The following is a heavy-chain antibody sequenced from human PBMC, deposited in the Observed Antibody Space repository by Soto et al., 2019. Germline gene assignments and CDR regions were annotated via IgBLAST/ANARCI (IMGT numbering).Heavy chain of an antibody. CDR1: GGTFSSYT. CDR2: IIPILGIA. D-gene: IGHD3-10*01. V-gene: IGHV1-69*04. J-gene: IGHJ6*02. CDR3: ARDPPYGSGSDGMDV. Sequence: SVKVSCKASGGTFSSYTISWVRQAPGQGLEWMGRIIPILGIANYAQKFQGRVTITADKSTSTAYMELSSLRSEDTAVYYCARDPPYGSGSDGMDVWGQGTTVTVSS.